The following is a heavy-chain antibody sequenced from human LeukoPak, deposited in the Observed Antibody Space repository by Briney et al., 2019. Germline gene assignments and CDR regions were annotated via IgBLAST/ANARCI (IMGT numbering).Heavy chain of an antibody. CDR2: IYTSGST. Sequence: SQTLSLTCTVSGGSISSGSYYWSWIRQPAGKGLEWIGRIYTSGSTNYNPSLKSRVTISVDTSKNQFSLKLSSVTAADTAVYYCARGNPSIAARQPRFDYWGQGTLVTVSS. D-gene: IGHD6-6*01. CDR1: GGSISSGSYY. CDR3: ARGNPSIAARQPRFDY. J-gene: IGHJ4*02. V-gene: IGHV4-61*02.